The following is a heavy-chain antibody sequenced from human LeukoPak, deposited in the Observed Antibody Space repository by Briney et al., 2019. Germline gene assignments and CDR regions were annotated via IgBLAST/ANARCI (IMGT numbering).Heavy chain of an antibody. V-gene: IGHV3-74*01. CDR1: GFTISIYW. CDR3: AQNFYDSSGLYFDY. J-gene: IGHJ4*02. CDR2: INSDGSST. Sequence: PGGSLRLSCAASGFTISIYWVHWVRQAPGKGLVWVSSINSDGSSTSYADSVKGRFTISRDNAKNTLYLQMNTLGAEDTAVYYCAQNFYDSSGLYFDYWGQGTLVTVSS. D-gene: IGHD3-22*01.